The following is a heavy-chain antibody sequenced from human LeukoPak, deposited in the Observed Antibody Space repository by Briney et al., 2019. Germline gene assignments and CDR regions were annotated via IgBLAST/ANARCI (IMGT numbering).Heavy chain of an antibody. Sequence: PSQTLSLTCTVSGGSISSGSYYWSWIRQPPGKGLEWIGYIYYSGSTNYNPSLKSRVAISVDTSKNQFSLKLSSVTAADTAVYYCARVGRLTGYYFDYWGQGTLVTVSS. V-gene: IGHV4-61*01. CDR1: GGSISSGSYY. CDR3: ARVGRLTGYYFDY. J-gene: IGHJ4*02. CDR2: IYYSGST. D-gene: IGHD1-14*01.